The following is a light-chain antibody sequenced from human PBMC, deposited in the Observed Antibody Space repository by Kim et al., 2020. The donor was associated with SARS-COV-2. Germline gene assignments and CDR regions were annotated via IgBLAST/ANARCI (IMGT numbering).Light chain of an antibody. CDR1: RSVSCY. V-gene: IGKV3-11*01. CDR3: QQRSNWS. Sequence: PALRPADSATPSCRASRSVSCYLAWYQQKPGQAPRLLIYDASNSATGIPARFSGSGSRTDFTRTKSRVEAEYFAVYYGQQRSNWSFGGGTKVEIK. J-gene: IGKJ4*01. CDR2: DAS.